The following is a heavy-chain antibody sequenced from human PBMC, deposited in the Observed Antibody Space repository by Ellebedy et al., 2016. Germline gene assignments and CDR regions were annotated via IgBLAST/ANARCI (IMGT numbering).Heavy chain of an antibody. CDR3: ARVHTGTFLFDY. CDR2: IYPGDSDI. J-gene: IGHJ4*02. CDR1: GSSFTSYW. D-gene: IGHD7-27*01. V-gene: IGHV5-51*01. Sequence: GESLKISCKGSGSSFTSYWIGWVRQMPGKGLEWIGIIYPGDSDIRYSPSFQGQVTIAADKSFSTAYLQWSGLKASDTAMYYCARVHTGTFLFDYWGQGTLVTVSS.